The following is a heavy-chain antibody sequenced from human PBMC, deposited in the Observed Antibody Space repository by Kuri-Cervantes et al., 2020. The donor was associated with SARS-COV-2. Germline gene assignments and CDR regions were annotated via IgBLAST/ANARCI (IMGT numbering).Heavy chain of an antibody. D-gene: IGHD2-2*01. V-gene: IGHV3-30-3*01. CDR1: GFTFGDYA. CDR2: ISYDGSNK. J-gene: IGHJ3*02. Sequence: TCTPYGFTFGDYAMSWVRQAPGKGLEWVAVISYDGSNKYYADSVKGRFTISRDNTKNSLYLQMNSLRAEDTAVYYCARESVYQLLMVDAFDIWGQGTMVTVSS. CDR3: ARESVYQLLMVDAFDI.